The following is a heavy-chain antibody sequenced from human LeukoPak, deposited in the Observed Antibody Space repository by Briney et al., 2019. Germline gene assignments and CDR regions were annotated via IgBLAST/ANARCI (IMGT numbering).Heavy chain of an antibody. CDR1: GFTFSNYG. D-gene: IGHD2-2*01. V-gene: IGHV3-48*04. CDR2: ISGSGGAI. CDR3: ARRYCSSTTCTLDY. J-gene: IGHJ4*02. Sequence: GGSLRLSCAASGFTFSNYGMNWVRQAPGKGLEWVSHISGSGGAIYYADSVKGRFTISRDNAKNSLYLQMNSLRAEDTAVYYCARRYCSSTTCTLDYWGQGTLVTVSS.